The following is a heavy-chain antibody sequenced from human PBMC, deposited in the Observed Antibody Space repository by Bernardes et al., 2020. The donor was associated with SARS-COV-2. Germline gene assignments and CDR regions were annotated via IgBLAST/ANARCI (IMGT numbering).Heavy chain of an antibody. J-gene: IGHJ5*01. CDR1: GFTFRGYT. V-gene: IGHV3-33*01. D-gene: IGHD4-17*01. Sequence: GESLRLSCAASGFTFRGYTMHWVRQAPGKGLEWVAVIWHDGSREYYVDSVKGRFAISRDNSNNTLYLQMNNLRVEDTALYRCATEDGEWLESWGQGTLVTVSS. CDR3: ATEDGEWLES. CDR2: IWHDGSRE.